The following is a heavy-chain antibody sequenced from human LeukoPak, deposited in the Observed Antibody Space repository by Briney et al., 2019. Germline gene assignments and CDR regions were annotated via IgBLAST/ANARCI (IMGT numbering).Heavy chain of an antibody. V-gene: IGHV3-21*01. CDR3: ARDLDLDAFDI. CDR2: ISSSSSYI. Sequence: GSLRLSCAASGFTFSSYSMNWVRQAPGKGLEWVSSISSSSSYIYYADSVKGRFTISRDNAKNSLYLQMNSLRAEDTAVYYCARDLDLDAFDIWGQGTMVIVSS. J-gene: IGHJ3*02. CDR1: GFTFSSYS. D-gene: IGHD3-9*01.